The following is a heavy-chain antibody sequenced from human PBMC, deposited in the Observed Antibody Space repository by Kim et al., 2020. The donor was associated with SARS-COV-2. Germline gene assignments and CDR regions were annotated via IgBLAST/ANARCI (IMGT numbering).Heavy chain of an antibody. CDR3: AKDHILTGYYGPQGYGMDV. CDR1: GFTFSSYA. Sequence: GGSLRLSCAASGFTFSSYAMSWVRQAPGKGLEWVSAISGSGGSTYYADSVKGRFTISRDNSKNTLYLQMNSLRAEDTAVYYCAKDHILTGYYGPQGYGMDVWGQGTTVTVSS. J-gene: IGHJ6*02. V-gene: IGHV3-23*01. D-gene: IGHD3-9*01. CDR2: ISGSGGST.